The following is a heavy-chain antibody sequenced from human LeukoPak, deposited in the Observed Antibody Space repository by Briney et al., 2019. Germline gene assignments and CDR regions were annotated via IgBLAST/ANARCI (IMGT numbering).Heavy chain of an antibody. J-gene: IGHJ4*02. CDR2: IVPKSGAT. V-gene: IGHV1-2*02. CDR3: ARDLRSGGVTYGQDS. Sequence: ASVKVSCKASGYTFSDYFIHWVRQAPGQGLEWMGWIVPKSGATNYAQRLRDRVTVTSDTSTAYMDLSRLTSDDTAVYYCARDLRSGGVTYGQDSWGQGTLVTVSS. CDR1: GYTFSDYF. D-gene: IGHD5-18*01.